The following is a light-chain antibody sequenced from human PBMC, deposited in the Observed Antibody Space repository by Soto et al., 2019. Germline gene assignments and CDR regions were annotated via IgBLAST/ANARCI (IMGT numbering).Light chain of an antibody. CDR1: QGVSRK. V-gene: IGKV3-15*01. CDR3: QQYHTWPIT. Sequence: DIVMTQSPATLSVAPGERVTFSCRASQGVSRKLAWYQHKPGQAPRLLTSGASTGATGIPARFSGSVSGTEFTLTISSLQSEDCALYYCQQYHTWPITFGGGTKV. J-gene: IGKJ4*01. CDR2: GAS.